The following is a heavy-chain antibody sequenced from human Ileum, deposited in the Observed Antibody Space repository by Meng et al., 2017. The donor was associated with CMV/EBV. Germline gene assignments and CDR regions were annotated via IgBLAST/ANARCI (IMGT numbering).Heavy chain of an antibody. J-gene: IGHJ6*02. CDR3: ARGRVYYYGWNPPYGMDV. V-gene: IGHV4-59*01. D-gene: IGHD3-10*01. CDR1: GGAIGSFY. Sequence: SETLSLTRTVSGGAIGSFYWPWIRQTPEKGLEWIGYISNSGTTNYNPSLKSRLTMSGDASQNQCSLNLSSVTAADTAVYYCARGRVYYYGWNPPYGMDVWGRGTTVTVSS. CDR2: ISNSGTT.